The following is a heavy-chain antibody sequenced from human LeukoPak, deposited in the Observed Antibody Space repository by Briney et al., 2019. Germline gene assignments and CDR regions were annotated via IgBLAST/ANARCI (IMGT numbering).Heavy chain of an antibody. CDR3: ARAMLWFGELLSFDY. CDR1: GFTFSSYS. J-gene: IGHJ4*02. V-gene: IGHV3-21*01. CDR2: ISSSSSYI. D-gene: IGHD3-10*01. Sequence: GGSLKLSCAASGFTFSSYSMNWVRQAPGKGLEWVSSISSSSSYIYYADSVKGRFTIPRDNAKNSLYLQMNSLRAEDTAVYYCARAMLWFGELLSFDYWGQGTLVTVSS.